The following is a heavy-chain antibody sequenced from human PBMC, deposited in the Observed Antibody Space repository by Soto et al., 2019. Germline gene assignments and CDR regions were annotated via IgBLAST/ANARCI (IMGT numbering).Heavy chain of an antibody. CDR3: AKHYGMDV. V-gene: IGHV4-34*01. CDR2: INHSGST. Sequence: PSETLSFTCAVYGGSFSGYYWSWIRQPPGKGLEWIGEINHSGSTNYNPSLKSRVTISVDTSKNQFSLKLSSVTAADTAVYYCAKHYGMDVWGHGTTVTVSS. J-gene: IGHJ6*02. CDR1: GGSFSGYY.